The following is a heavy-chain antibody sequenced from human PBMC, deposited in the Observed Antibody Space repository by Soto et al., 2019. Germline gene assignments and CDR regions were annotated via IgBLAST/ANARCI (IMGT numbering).Heavy chain of an antibody. CDR3: ARSDDYYDSSGYYGWFDP. CDR2: INVYNGNT. D-gene: IGHD3-22*01. V-gene: IGHV1-18*04. J-gene: IGHJ5*02. Sequence: GASVKVSCKASGYTFTSNSIGWVRQAPGQGLEWMGWINVYNGNTKYAQQLQGRVTLTTDTSTSTAYMDLRSLRSDDTAVYYCARSDDYYDSSGYYGWFDPWGQGTLVTVSS. CDR1: GYTFTSNS.